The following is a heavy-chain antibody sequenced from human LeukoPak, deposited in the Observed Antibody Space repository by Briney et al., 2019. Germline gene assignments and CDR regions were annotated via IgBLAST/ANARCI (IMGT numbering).Heavy chain of an antibody. CDR1: GGSFSGYY. CDR2: INHSGST. Sequence: SETLSLTCAVYGGSFSGYYWSWIRQPPGKGLEWIGEINHSGSTNYNPSLKSRVTISVDTSKNQFSLKLSSVTAADTAVYYCARDRGKQPLGYWGQGTLVTVSS. CDR3: ARDRGKQPLGY. V-gene: IGHV4-34*01. D-gene: IGHD3-10*01. J-gene: IGHJ4*02.